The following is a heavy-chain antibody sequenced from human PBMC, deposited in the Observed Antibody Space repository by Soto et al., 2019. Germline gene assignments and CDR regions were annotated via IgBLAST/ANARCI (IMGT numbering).Heavy chain of an antibody. CDR1: GGSMRSYS. D-gene: IGHD1-20*01. Sequence: PSETLSLTCTVSGGSMRSYSWSWFRRPPGGGLEWIGYITYSGSANYSPSLKSRITISVDTSKNQFSLKLNSVTAADTAVYYCAKHNWNDVGWLDPWGQGTLVTVSS. J-gene: IGHJ5*02. V-gene: IGHV4-59*08. CDR3: AKHNWNDVGWLDP. CDR2: ITYSGSA.